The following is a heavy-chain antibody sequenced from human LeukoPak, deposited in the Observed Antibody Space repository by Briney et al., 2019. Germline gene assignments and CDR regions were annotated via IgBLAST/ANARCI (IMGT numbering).Heavy chain of an antibody. CDR2: ISSSSSYI. CDR1: GFTFSSYS. Sequence: GGSLRLSCAASGFTFSSYSMNWVRQAPGKGLERVSSISSSSSYIYYADSVKGRFTISRDNAKNSLYLQMNSLRAEDTAVYYCARDGRATAMGYYYYYGMDVWGQGTTVTVFS. J-gene: IGHJ6*02. CDR3: ARDGRATAMGYYYYYGMDV. D-gene: IGHD5-18*01. V-gene: IGHV3-21*01.